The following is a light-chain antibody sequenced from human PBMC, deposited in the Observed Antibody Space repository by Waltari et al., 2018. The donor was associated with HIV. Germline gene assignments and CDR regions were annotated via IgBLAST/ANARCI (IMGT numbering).Light chain of an antibody. J-gene: IGKJ1*01. CDR2: GAS. Sequence: EIVMTQSPATLSVSPGERATLSCGASQSVSSNLAWYQQKPGQAPRLLIYGASTRPTGIPARFSGSGSGTEFTLTISSLQSEDFAVYYCQQYNNWPGTFCQGTKVEIK. V-gene: IGKV3-15*01. CDR3: QQYNNWPGT. CDR1: QSVSSN.